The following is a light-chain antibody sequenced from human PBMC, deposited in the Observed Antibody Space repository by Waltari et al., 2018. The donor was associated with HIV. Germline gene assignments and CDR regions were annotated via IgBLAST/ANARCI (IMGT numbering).Light chain of an antibody. CDR3: SSYTSSTTLV. V-gene: IGLV2-14*03. J-gene: IGLJ3*02. CDR1: SSDVGGYNF. Sequence: QSALTQPASVSGSPGQSITISCTGTSSDVGGYNFVSWYQQHPGKAPKVMIYDVNNRASGVSNRFSGSKSGNTASLTISGLQAGDEADYYCSSYTSSTTLVFGGGTKLTVL. CDR2: DVN.